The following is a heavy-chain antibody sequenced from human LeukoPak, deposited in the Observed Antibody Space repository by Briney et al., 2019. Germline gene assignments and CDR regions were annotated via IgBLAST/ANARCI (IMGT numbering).Heavy chain of an antibody. CDR3: AKDTNYYDSSGYRY. V-gene: IGHV3-43*02. CDR2: ISGDGGST. Sequence: PGGSLRLSCAASGFTFDDYAMHWVRQAPGKGLEWVSLISGDGGSTYYADSVKGRFTISRDNSKNSLYLQMNSLRTEDTALYYCAKDTNYYDSSGYRYWGQGTLVTVSS. D-gene: IGHD3-22*01. J-gene: IGHJ4*02. CDR1: GFTFDDYA.